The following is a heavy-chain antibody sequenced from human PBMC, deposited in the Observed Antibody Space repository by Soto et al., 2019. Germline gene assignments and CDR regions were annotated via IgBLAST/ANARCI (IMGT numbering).Heavy chain of an antibody. CDR3: ARDFVRGNSFGSEAFDI. CDR1: GGTFSNTA. CDR2: VIPLHNTA. Sequence: QLQLVQSGAEVKKPGSSVKVSCKASGGTFSNTAISWVRQAPGQGLQWLGGVIPLHNTALYKQNFQGRVTITEEESTNTAYMELTGPTADDTGMYFCARDFVRGNSFGSEAFDIWGQGTMIIVSS. D-gene: IGHD3-3*01. J-gene: IGHJ3*02. V-gene: IGHV1-69*01.